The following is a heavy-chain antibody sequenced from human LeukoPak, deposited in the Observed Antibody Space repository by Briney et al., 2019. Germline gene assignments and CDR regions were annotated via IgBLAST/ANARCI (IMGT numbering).Heavy chain of an antibody. D-gene: IGHD1-1*01. CDR1: GGXFSGYY. J-gene: IGHJ3*02. Sequence: SETLSLTCDVYGGXFSGYYCSWIRQSPGKGLEWIGEINHSRSTNYNPSLKSRVTISVDTSKNQFSLKLSSVTAADAAVYYCARGSGGERAFDIWGQGTMVTVSS. CDR3: ARGSGGERAFDI. V-gene: IGHV4-34*01. CDR2: INHSRST.